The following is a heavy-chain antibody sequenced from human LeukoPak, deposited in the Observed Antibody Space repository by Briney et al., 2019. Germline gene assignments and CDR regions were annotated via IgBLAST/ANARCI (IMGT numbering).Heavy chain of an antibody. D-gene: IGHD3-3*01. V-gene: IGHV3-7*04. Sequence: GGSLRLSCAASGFTFSSYWMSWVRQAPGKGLEWVANIKQDGSEKYYVDSVKGRFTTSRDNAKNSLYLQMNSLRAEDTAVYYCARGYYDFWSGYYKRGYYSDYWGQGTLVTVSS. J-gene: IGHJ4*02. CDR3: ARGYYDFWSGYYKRGYYSDY. CDR2: IKQDGSEK. CDR1: GFTFSSYW.